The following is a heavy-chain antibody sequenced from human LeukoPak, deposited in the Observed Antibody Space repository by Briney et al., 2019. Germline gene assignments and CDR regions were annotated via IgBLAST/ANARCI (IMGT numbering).Heavy chain of an antibody. Sequence: GGSLRLSCAASVFTFSTYGFHWVRQAPGKGLEWVAFIPSDGSDNYYAHSVEGRFTISRDNSKNTLYLQMNSLRSEDTAVYYCAKGLGDYDDFRLGYWGQGTLVTVSS. V-gene: IGHV3-30*02. CDR3: AKGLGDYDDFRLGY. CDR2: IPSDGSDN. J-gene: IGHJ4*02. D-gene: IGHD4-17*01. CDR1: VFTFSTYG.